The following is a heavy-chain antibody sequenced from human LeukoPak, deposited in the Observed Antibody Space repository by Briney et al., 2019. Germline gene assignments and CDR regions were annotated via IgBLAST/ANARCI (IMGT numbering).Heavy chain of an antibody. J-gene: IGHJ4*02. D-gene: IGHD3-3*01. CDR2: IFSNDEK. V-gene: IGHV2-26*01. CDR3: ARGYYDFWSGRRNFDY. CDR1: GFSLSNARMG. Sequence: SGPTLVNPTETLTLTYTDSGFSLSNARMGVSWIRQPPGKALEWLSHIFSNDEKSYSTSLKSMLTISKDTSKSQVVLTMTNMDPVDTATYYCARGYYDFWSGRRNFDYWGQGTLVTVSS.